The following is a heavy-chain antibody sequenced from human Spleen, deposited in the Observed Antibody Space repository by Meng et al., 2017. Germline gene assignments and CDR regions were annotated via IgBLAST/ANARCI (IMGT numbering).Heavy chain of an antibody. D-gene: IGHD6-13*01. Sequence: VQLQEAGPGLLKPSGTLSLTCAVPGGSISSSNWWSWVRQSPGKGLEWIGEIYDGGSTNYNPSLKSRVTISVDKSKNQFSLKLSSVTAADTAVYYCARVGSSSWFVADWGQGTLVTVSS. J-gene: IGHJ4*02. CDR2: IYDGGST. CDR3: ARVGSSSWFVAD. CDR1: GGSISSSNW. V-gene: IGHV4-4*02.